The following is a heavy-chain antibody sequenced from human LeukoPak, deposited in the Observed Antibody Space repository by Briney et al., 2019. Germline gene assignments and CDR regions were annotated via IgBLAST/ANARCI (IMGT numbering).Heavy chain of an antibody. CDR1: GFTVSSDA. J-gene: IGHJ4*02. CDR3: AKDRGRDGYNEY. Sequence: GGSLRLSCAAAGFTVSSDAMSWVRQAPGEGRGWVSAISGSGGSTYYADSVKGRFTISRDNSKNTLYLQMNSLRAEDTAVYYCAKDRGRDGYNEYWGQGTLVTVSS. D-gene: IGHD5-24*01. V-gene: IGHV3-23*01. CDR2: ISGSGGST.